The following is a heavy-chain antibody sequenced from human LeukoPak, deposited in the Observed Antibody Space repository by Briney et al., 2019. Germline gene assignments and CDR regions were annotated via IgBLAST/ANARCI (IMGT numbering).Heavy chain of an antibody. CDR1: GFSISSGYY. CDR2: IYHSGST. CDR3: ARGGAATGNFNY. D-gene: IGHD2-15*01. V-gene: IGHV4-38-2*01. Sequence: SETLSLTCAVSGFSISSGYYWVWIRQPPRKGPGGIGSIYHSGSTYYNPSLKGRVTISVDTSKNQFSLKLSSVTAADTAVYYCARGGAATGNFNYWGQGTLVTVSS. J-gene: IGHJ4*02.